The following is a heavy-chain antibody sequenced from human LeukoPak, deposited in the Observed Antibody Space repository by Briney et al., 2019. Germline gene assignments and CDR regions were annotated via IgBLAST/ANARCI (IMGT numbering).Heavy chain of an antibody. CDR2: IALVSGNT. CDR3: AALAGVQGLAYDPRDYFDS. J-gene: IGHJ4*02. Sequence: SVKVSCKASGFTFTSSAVQWVRQARGQRLEWIGWIALVSGNTNYAQQFQERVTITRDLSTSSTYLELSSLRSEDTAVYYCAALAGVQGLAYDPRDYFDSWGQGTLVTVSS. V-gene: IGHV1-58*01. CDR1: GFTFTSSA. D-gene: IGHD7-27*01.